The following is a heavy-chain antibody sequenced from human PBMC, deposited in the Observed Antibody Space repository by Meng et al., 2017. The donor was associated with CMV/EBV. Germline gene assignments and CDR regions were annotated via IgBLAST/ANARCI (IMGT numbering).Heavy chain of an antibody. D-gene: IGHD6-13*01. V-gene: IGHV1-69*05. CDR2: IIPIFGTA. J-gene: IGHJ4*02. Sequence: SGGTFSSYGIRWVRQAPGQGLEWMGGIIPIFGTANYAQKFQGRVTITTDESTSTAYMELSSLRSEDTAVYYCARSEWQQLPRGGLDYWGQGTLVTVSS. CDR1: GGTFSSYG. CDR3: ARSEWQQLPRGGLDY.